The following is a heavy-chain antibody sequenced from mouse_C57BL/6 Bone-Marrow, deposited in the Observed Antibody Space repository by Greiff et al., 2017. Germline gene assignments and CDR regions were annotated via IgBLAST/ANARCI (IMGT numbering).Heavy chain of an antibody. CDR2: FYPGSGSI. CDR3: ARHEDSPSDSYLSY. J-gene: IGHJ2*01. CDR1: GYTFTEYT. V-gene: IGHV1-62-2*01. Sequence: VKLVESGAELVKPGASVKLSCKASGYTFTEYTIHWVKQRSGQGLEWIGWFYPGSGSINYNEKFKDKATLTADKSSSTVYMELSRLTSESTAVYCGARHEDSPSDSYLSYWGQGTTLTVSS. D-gene: IGHD2-12*01.